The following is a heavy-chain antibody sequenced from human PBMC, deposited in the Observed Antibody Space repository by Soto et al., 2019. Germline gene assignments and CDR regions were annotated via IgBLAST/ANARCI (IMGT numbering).Heavy chain of an antibody. J-gene: IGHJ3*02. CDR2: IYSGGRT. V-gene: IGHV3-66*01. CDR3: ARDRAAVAGDDAFDI. D-gene: IGHD6-19*01. CDR1: GFTVSSNY. Sequence: EVQLVESGGGLVQPGGSLRLSCAASGFTVSSNYMSWVRQAPGKGLEWVSVIYSGGRTYYAYSVKGRFTIARDNSKNTLYLQMNGLRAEDTAVYYCARDRAAVAGDDAFDIWGQGTMVAVSS.